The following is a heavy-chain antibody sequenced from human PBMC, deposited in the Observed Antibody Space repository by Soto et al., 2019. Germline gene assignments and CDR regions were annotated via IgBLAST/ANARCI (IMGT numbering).Heavy chain of an antibody. CDR3: ARGARDFDY. V-gene: IGHV3-33*01. CDR2: IWYDGSNK. Sequence: GGSLRLSCAASGFTFDTYVMHWVRQAPGRGLEWVALIWYDGSNKYYADSVKGRFTISRDNSKNTLYLQMNSLRAEDTAVYYWARGARDFDYWGQGTLVTVSS. J-gene: IGHJ4*02. CDR1: GFTFDTYV. D-gene: IGHD3-16*01.